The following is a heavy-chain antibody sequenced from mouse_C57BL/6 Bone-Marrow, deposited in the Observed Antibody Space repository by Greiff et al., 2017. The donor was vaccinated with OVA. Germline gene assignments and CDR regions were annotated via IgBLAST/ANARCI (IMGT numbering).Heavy chain of an antibody. CDR2: IDPEDGDT. V-gene: IGHV14-2*01. D-gene: IGHD2-10*01. CDR3: ARNTYDGNYDDAMDY. J-gene: IGHJ4*01. CDR1: GFNIQDYY. Sequence: EVQLQQSGAELVKPGASVKLSCTASGFNIQDYYMHWVKQRTEQGLEWIGRIDPEDGDTKYAPKFQGKAPITADTSSNTAYLQLSSLTSEDTAVYYCARNTYDGNYDDAMDYWGQGTTVTVSS.